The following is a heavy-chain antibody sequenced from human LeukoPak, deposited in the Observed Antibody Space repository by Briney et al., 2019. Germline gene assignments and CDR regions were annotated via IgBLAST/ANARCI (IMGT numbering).Heavy chain of an antibody. D-gene: IGHD6-19*01. V-gene: IGHV3-7*01. CDR1: GFTFSSYW. CDR2: IKQDGREK. CDR3: ARGVVAVAGTWYFDY. J-gene: IGHJ4*02. Sequence: PGGSLRLSCAASGFTFSSYWMSWVRQAPGKGLKWVANIKQDGREKYYVDSVKGRFTISRDNAKNSLYLQMNSLRAEDTAVYYCARGVVAVAGTWYFDYWGQGTLVTVSS.